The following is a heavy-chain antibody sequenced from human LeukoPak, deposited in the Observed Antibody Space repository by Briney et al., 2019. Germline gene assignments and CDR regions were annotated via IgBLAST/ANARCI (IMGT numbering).Heavy chain of an antibody. Sequence: GASVNVSCRASGGTFSSYAISWVRQAPGQGLEWMGRIIPILGIANYAQKFQGRVTITADKSTSTAYMELSSLRSEDTAVYYCARQLDCSSTSCYYGWFDLWGQGTLVTVSS. V-gene: IGHV1-69*04. CDR3: ARQLDCSSTSCYYGWFDL. CDR2: IIPILGIA. D-gene: IGHD2-2*01. J-gene: IGHJ5*02. CDR1: GGTFSSYA.